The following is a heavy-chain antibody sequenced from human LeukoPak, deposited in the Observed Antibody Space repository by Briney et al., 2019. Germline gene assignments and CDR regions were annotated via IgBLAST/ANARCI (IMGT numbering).Heavy chain of an antibody. CDR3: ARLVVVPAAIAFHAFDI. CDR2: INHSGST. CDR1: GGSFSGYY. D-gene: IGHD2-2*01. J-gene: IGHJ3*02. Sequence: PSETLSLTCAVYGGSFSGYYWSWIRQPPGKGLEWIGEINHSGSTNYNPSLKSRVTISVDTSKNQFSLKLSSVTAADTAVYYCARLVVVPAAIAFHAFDIWGQGTMVTVSS. V-gene: IGHV4-34*01.